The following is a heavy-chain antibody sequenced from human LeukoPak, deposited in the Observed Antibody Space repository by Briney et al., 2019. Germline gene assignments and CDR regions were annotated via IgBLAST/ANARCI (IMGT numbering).Heavy chain of an antibody. V-gene: IGHV3-7*03. CDR2: IHQAGSEK. CDR3: ARWDGHGYYFDY. CDR1: GFTFSSYG. J-gene: IGHJ4*02. D-gene: IGHD1-26*01. Sequence: SGGSLRLSCAASGFTFSSYGMHWVRQAPGKGLEWVANIHQAGSEKYHVDSVKGRFNISRDNAKNLLYLQMNSLRVEDTAVYYCARWDGHGYYFDYGGQGTLVTVSS.